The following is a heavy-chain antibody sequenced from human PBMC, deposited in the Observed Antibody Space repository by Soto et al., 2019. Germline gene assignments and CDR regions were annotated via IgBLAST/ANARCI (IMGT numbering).Heavy chain of an antibody. V-gene: IGHV4-34*01. CDR3: ARGPGEIVVVPAAARRAQNRKFDY. Sequence: PSETLSLTCAVYGGSFSGYYWSWIRQPPGKGLEWIGEINHSGSTNYNPSLKSRVTISVDTSKNQFSLKLSSVTAADTAVYYCARGPGEIVVVPAAARRAQNRKFDYWGQGTLVTVSS. D-gene: IGHD2-2*01. CDR2: INHSGST. CDR1: GGSFSGYY. J-gene: IGHJ4*02.